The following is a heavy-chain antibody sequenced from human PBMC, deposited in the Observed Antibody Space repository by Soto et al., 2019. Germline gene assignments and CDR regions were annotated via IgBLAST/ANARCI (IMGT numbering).Heavy chain of an antibody. CDR3: ARDRRSDSGSSLSRGYMDV. J-gene: IGHJ6*03. CDR2: INHSGST. Sequence: PSETLSLTCAVYGGSFSGYYWSWIRQPPGKGLEWIGEINHSGSTNYNPSLKSRVTISVDTSKNQFSLKLSSVTAADTAVYYCARDRRSDSGSSLSRGYMDVWGKGTTVTVSS. V-gene: IGHV4-34*01. D-gene: IGHD6-6*01. CDR1: GGSFSGYY.